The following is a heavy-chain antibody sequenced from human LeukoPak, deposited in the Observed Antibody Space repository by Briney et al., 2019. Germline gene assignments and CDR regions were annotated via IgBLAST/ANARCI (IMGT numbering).Heavy chain of an antibody. CDR3: AREDILTGYINWFDP. CDR2: IIPIFGIA. V-gene: IGHV1-69*04. CDR1: GGTFSSYA. D-gene: IGHD3-9*01. Sequence: SVKVSCKASGGTFSSYAISWVRQAPGQGLERMGRIIPIFGIANYAQKFQGRVTITADKSTSTAYMELSSLRSEDTAVYYCAREDILTGYINWFDPWGQGTLVTVSS. J-gene: IGHJ5*02.